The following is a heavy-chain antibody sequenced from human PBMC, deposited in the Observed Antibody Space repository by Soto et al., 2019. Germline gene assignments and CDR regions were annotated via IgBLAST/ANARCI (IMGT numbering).Heavy chain of an antibody. CDR1: GFTFSSYA. V-gene: IGHV3-23*01. J-gene: IGHJ4*02. CDR3: ATSLTVLMVYAAFGY. D-gene: IGHD2-8*01. CDR2: ISGSGGST. Sequence: PGGSLRLSCAASGFTFSSYAMSWGRQAPGKGLEWVSGISGSGGSTYYADSVKGRFTISRDNSKNTLYLQMNSLRAEDTAVYYCATSLTVLMVYAAFGYWGQGTLVTVSS.